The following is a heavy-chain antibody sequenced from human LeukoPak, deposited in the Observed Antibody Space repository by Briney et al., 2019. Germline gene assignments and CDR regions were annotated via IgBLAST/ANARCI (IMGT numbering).Heavy chain of an antibody. J-gene: IGHJ3*01. V-gene: IGHV1-2*02. D-gene: IGHD1-26*01. CDR3: AHKRGGVSYYFRGTYDAFDV. CDR1: GYTFTGYY. Sequence: GASVKVSCKASGYTFTGYYIHWVRQAPGQGLEWMGWINPNSGDTNYARNFQGRVTMTRDTSITTAYMDLRRLRSDDTAVYYCAHKRGGVSYYFRGTYDAFDVWGQGTM. CDR2: INPNSGDT.